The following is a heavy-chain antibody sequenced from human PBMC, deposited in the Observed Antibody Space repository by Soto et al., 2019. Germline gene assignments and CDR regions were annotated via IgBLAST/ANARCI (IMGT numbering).Heavy chain of an antibody. CDR3: AAGCCGHETSYFDY. Sequence: GGSLRLSCVASGFPFSNFEMSWVRQSPGKGLEWVSSIRSTGTNIFYADSVKGRFTISRDNAKNSLYLHMNSLRAEDTALYYCAAGCCGHETSYFDYRGQGNRVS. V-gene: IGHV3-48*03. D-gene: IGHD2-2*03. CDR1: GFPFSNFE. CDR2: IRSTGTNI. J-gene: IGHJ4*02.